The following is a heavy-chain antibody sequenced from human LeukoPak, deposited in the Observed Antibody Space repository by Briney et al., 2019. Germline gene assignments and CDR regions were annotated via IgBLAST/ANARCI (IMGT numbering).Heavy chain of an antibody. CDR2: IRFDASNY. Sequence: PGGSLRLSCAASGFSFSSYGMHWVRQAPGKGLKWVAFIRFDASNYYYTDSVKGRFTISRDNSKNTLYLQMNNLINEDTAVYFCAKDLSGGYHSYYFDFWGQGTPVTVSS. D-gene: IGHD5-18*01. V-gene: IGHV3-30*02. CDR1: GFSFSSYG. CDR3: AKDLSGGYHSYYFDF. J-gene: IGHJ4*02.